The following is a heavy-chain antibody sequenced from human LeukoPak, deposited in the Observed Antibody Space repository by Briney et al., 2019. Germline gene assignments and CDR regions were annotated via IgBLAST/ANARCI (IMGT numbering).Heavy chain of an antibody. CDR2: IIPIFGTA. J-gene: IGHJ6*03. Sequence: GASVKVSCKASGGTFSSYAISWVRQAPGQGLEWMGGIIPIFGTANCAQKFQGRVTITADESTSTAYMELSSLRSEDTAVYYCASSGCSSTSCPRNYYYYYMDVWGKGTTVTVSS. D-gene: IGHD2-2*01. CDR1: GGTFSSYA. V-gene: IGHV1-69*13. CDR3: ASSGCSSTSCPRNYYYYYMDV.